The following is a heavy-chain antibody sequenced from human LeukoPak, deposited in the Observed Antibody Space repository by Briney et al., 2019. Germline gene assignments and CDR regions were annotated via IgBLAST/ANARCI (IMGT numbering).Heavy chain of an antibody. V-gene: IGHV3-9*01. CDR2: ISWNSGSI. D-gene: IGHD6-19*01. Sequence: GRSLRLSCAASGFTFDDYAMHWVRQAPGKGLEWVSGISWNSGSIGYADSVKGRFTISRDNAKNSLYLQMNSLRAEDTAVYYCAKDRLMNLAVAGYFDYWGQGTLVTVSS. J-gene: IGHJ4*02. CDR1: GFTFDDYA. CDR3: AKDRLMNLAVAGYFDY.